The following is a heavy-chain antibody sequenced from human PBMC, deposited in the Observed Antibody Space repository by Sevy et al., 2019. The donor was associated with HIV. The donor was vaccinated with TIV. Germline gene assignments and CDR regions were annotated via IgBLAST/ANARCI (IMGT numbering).Heavy chain of an antibody. CDR2: IHYSGNT. D-gene: IGHD5-12*01. CDR3: ARAPPVRSGDDSLNWFDP. J-gene: IGHJ5*02. CDR1: GGPISSYH. V-gene: IGHV4-59*01. Sequence: SETLSLTCTVSGGPISSYHWSWIRQPPGKGLEYIGYIHYSGNTNYNPSLKSRVTISVDTFKNQFSLKLSSVTAADTAIYYCARAPPVRSGDDSLNWFDPWGQGTLVTVSS.